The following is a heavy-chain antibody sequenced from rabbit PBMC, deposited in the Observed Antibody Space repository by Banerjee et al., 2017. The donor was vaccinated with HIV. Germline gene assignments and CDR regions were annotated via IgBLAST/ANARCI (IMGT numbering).Heavy chain of an antibody. CDR3: ARDLAGVIGWNFNL. CDR1: GFSFSSSYW. J-gene: IGHJ4*01. CDR2: IYAGSSGNT. D-gene: IGHD4-1*01. V-gene: IGHV1S45*01. Sequence: QEQLEESGGGLVQPEGSLTLTCTASGFSFSSSYWICWVRQAPGKGLECIACIYAGSSGNTYYANWAKGRFTISKTSSTTVTLQMTSLTAADTATYFCARDLAGVIGWNFNLWGPGTLVTVS.